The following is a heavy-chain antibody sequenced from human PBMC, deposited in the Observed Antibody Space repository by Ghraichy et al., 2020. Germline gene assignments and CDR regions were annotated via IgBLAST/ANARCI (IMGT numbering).Heavy chain of an antibody. CDR2: IYYSGSA. CDR3: ARASLPSDFDY. V-gene: IGHV4-59*01. CDR1: GGSISSYY. Sequence: SETLSLTCTISGGSISSYYWSWIRQPPGKGLEWIGYIYYSGSASYNPSLKSRVTISVDTSKNQFSLKLSSVTAADTAVYYCARASLPSDFDYWGQGTLVTVSS. J-gene: IGHJ4*02.